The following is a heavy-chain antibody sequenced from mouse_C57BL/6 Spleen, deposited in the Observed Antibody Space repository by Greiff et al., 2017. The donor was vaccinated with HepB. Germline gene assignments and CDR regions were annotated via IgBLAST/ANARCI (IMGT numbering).Heavy chain of an antibody. J-gene: IGHJ3*01. V-gene: IGHV5-9-1*02. CDR3: TRGDYSNNPFAY. CDR1: GFTFSSYA. D-gene: IGHD2-5*01. CDR2: ISSGGDYI. Sequence: EVMLVESGEGLVKPGGSLKLSCAASGFTFSSYAMSWVRQTPEKRLEWVAYISSGGDYIYYADTVKGRFTISRDNARNTLYLQMSSLKSEDTAMYYCTRGDYSNNPFAYWGQGTQVTVSA.